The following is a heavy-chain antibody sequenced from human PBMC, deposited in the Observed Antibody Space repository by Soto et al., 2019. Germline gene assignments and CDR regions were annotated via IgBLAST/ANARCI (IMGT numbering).Heavy chain of an antibody. V-gene: IGHV1-2*02. CDR1: GYTFPGNY. Sequence: AASVKVSCKASGYTFPGNYMHWVRQAPGQGLEWMALINPTSGGTNYAQKFQGRVTMTWDTSISTAYMELSRLRSDDTAIYYCARGYCSSSGCSHYFDYWGQGTLVTVS. J-gene: IGHJ4*02. CDR2: INPTSGGT. CDR3: ARGYCSSSGCSHYFDY. D-gene: IGHD2-2*01.